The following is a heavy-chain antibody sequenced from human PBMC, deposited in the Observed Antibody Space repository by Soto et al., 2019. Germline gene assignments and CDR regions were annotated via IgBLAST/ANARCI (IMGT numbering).Heavy chain of an antibody. J-gene: IGHJ5*02. V-gene: IGHV4-39*01. CDR1: GGSISSSPYF. CDR3: SRRAPEGFDP. CDR2: VSYSGGT. Sequence: SEPLSLTCTFSGGSISSSPYFWGWIRQPPGKGLEWIASVSYSGGTYYNPSLKSRVTISVDTSKKQFSLNLTSVTAADTAFYYCSRRAPEGFDPWGQGTQVTVSS.